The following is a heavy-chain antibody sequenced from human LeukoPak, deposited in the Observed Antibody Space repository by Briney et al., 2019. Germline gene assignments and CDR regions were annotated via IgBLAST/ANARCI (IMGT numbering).Heavy chain of an antibody. CDR1: GYTFSNFG. J-gene: IGHJ4*02. Sequence: ASVKVSCKASGYTFSNFGINWVRQAPGQGVEGMGWISGNNDNPNYGEKFQGRFTVTTDSSTNTAYMELRNLRFDDTAVYYCARDGTSTDDYWGQGTLVTVSS. V-gene: IGHV1-18*01. D-gene: IGHD2-2*01. CDR3: ARDGTSTDDY. CDR2: ISGNNDNP.